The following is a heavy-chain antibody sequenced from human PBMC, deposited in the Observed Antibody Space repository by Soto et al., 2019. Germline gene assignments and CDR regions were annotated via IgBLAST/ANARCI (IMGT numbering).Heavy chain of an antibody. CDR2: VSYDASYQ. D-gene: IGHD2-15*01. V-gene: IGHV3-30*18. J-gene: IGHJ4*02. Sequence: ESGGGMVQPGKSLRLSCAVSGFTFGTYDMHWVRQAPGRGLEWVAVVSYDASYQNYVDSVKGRFTVSRDNSKNTLFLQMNSLRPEDTAVYYCAKVSISKSSAVTFDSWGRGTLVTVSS. CDR1: GFTFGTYD. CDR3: AKVSISKSSAVTFDS.